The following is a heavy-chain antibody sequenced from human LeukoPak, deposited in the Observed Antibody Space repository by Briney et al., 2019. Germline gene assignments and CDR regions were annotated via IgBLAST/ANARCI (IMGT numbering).Heavy chain of an antibody. CDR3: ARVAWYYYGSGTCLDY. CDR2: IKRDGTER. Sequence: GGSLRLSCAASGFTFSSYWMTWVRQAPGKGLEWVANIKRDGTERYYVDSVKGRSTISRDNAKNSLYLQMTSLRAEDTAVYYCARVAWYYYGSGTCLDYWGQGTLVTVSS. J-gene: IGHJ4*02. CDR1: GFTFSSYW. D-gene: IGHD3-10*01. V-gene: IGHV3-7*01.